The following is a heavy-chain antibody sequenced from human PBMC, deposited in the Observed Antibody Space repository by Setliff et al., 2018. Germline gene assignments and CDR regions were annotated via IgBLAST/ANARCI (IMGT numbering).Heavy chain of an antibody. J-gene: IGHJ4*02. CDR3: ARHRRDSSGNYFVGLYYFDY. D-gene: IGHD3-22*01. Sequence: ASVKVSCKASGYTFRSYAMNWVRQAPGQGLEWMGWINTNTGNPTYAQGFTGRFVFSLDTSVGTTYLQISSLKAEDTAVYYCARHRRDSSGNYFVGLYYFDYWGQGTPVTVSS. CDR1: GYTFRSYA. CDR2: INTNTGNP. V-gene: IGHV7-4-1*02.